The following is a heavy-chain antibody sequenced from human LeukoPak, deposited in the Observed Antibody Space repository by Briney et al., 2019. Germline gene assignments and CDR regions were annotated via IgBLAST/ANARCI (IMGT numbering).Heavy chain of an antibody. CDR2: INHSGST. J-gene: IGHJ6*03. CDR1: GYSISSGYY. Sequence: SETLSLTCTVSGYSISSGYYWGWIRQPPGKGLEWIGEINHSGSTNYNPSLKSRVTISVDTSKNQFSLKLSSVTAADTAVYYCARPRRAYYMDVWGKGTTVTISS. V-gene: IGHV4-38-2*02. CDR3: ARPRRAYYMDV.